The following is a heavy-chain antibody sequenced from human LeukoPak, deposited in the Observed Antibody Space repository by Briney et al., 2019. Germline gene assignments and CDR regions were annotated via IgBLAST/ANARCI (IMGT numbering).Heavy chain of an antibody. CDR2: ISGSGGSGGST. V-gene: IGHV3-23*01. CDR1: GFPFSSYW. Sequence: GGSLRLSCTASGFPFSSYWMSWVRQAPGKGLEWVSGISGSGGSGGSTYYVDSVRGRLTISRDNSKNTLYLQMNSLRAEDTAVYYCAKVNYYDSSGLAWFDPWGQGTLVTVSS. CDR3: AKVNYYDSSGLAWFDP. J-gene: IGHJ5*02. D-gene: IGHD3-22*01.